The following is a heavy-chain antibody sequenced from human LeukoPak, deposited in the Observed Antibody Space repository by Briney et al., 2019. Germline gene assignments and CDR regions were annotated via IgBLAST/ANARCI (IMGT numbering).Heavy chain of an antibody. V-gene: IGHV3-21*01. CDR1: GFNFTRYN. D-gene: IGHD3-22*01. J-gene: IGHJ4*02. CDR2: ILSTDSA. CDR3: ARVKTYYYDSSKDY. Sequence: GGSLRLSCVASGFNFTRYNVNWVRQAPGRGLEWLTSILSTDSAFYADSVKGRFTTSRDHAKNSMFLQMNGLRVDDTAVYYCARVKTYYYDSSKDYWGQGTLVTVSS.